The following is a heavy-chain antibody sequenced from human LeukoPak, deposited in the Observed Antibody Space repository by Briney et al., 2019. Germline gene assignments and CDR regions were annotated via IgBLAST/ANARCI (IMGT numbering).Heavy chain of an antibody. CDR1: GFTFSSYE. J-gene: IGHJ6*02. Sequence: GGSLRLSCAASGFTFSSYEMNWVRQAPGKGLEWVSYISSSGSTIYYADSVKGRFTISRDNAKNSLYLQMNSLRAEDTAVYYCARGLRITIFGVIYYYGMDVWGQGTTVTVSS. D-gene: IGHD3-3*01. V-gene: IGHV3-48*03. CDR2: ISSSGSTI. CDR3: ARGLRITIFGVIYYYGMDV.